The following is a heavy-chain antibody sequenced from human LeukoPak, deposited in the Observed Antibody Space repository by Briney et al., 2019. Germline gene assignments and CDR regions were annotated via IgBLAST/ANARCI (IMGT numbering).Heavy chain of an antibody. CDR3: ARDATGGDH. D-gene: IGHD4-17*01. CDR2: MNPNGGQT. V-gene: IGHV1-8*01. J-gene: IGHJ4*02. Sequence: ASVKVSCKTSGYTFNTFDIIWVRQAPGQGLEWMGWMNPNGGQTGLGQRFQGRLTLTRNTSINTAYMELSSLTSADTAVYYCARDATGGDHWGQGTLVAVSS. CDR1: GYTFNTFD.